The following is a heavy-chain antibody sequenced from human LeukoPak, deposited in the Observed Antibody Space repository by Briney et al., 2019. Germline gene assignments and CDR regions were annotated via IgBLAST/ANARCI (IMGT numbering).Heavy chain of an antibody. CDR3: ACLTTADAFDI. J-gene: IGHJ3*02. CDR2: IYDSGST. CDR1: GGSISSSSYY. V-gene: IGHV4-61*05. Sequence: SETLSLTCTVSGGSISSSSYYWGWIRQPPGKGLEWIGYIYDSGSTNYNPSLKSRVTISVDTSKNQFSLKLGSVTAADTAVYYCACLTTADAFDIWGQGTMVTVSS. D-gene: IGHD3-22*01.